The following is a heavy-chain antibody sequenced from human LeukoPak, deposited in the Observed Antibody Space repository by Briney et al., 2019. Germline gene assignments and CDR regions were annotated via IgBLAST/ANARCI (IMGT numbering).Heavy chain of an antibody. Sequence: SETLSLTCTVSGDSISSHYWSWIRQPPGKGLEWIGYIYYSGSTYYNPSLKSRVTISVDTSKNQFSLKLSSVTAADTAVYYCARGLITGFDPWGQGTLVTVSS. CDR3: ARGLITGFDP. CDR1: GDSISSHY. J-gene: IGHJ5*02. V-gene: IGHV4-59*08. D-gene: IGHD3-16*01. CDR2: IYYSGST.